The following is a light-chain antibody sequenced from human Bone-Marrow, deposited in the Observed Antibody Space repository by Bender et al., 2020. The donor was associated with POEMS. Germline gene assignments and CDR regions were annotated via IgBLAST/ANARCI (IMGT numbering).Light chain of an antibody. CDR3: YSFTASNTYV. CDR1: SSDVGNYNY. Sequence: QSALTQPASVSGSPGQSITISCTGTSSDVGNYNYVAWYQQHPDKAPKLMIYDVSNRRSGVSNRFSGSKSGDTASLTISGLQAEDEADYYCYSFTASNTYVFGTGTKVTVL. V-gene: IGLV2-14*03. J-gene: IGLJ1*01. CDR2: DVS.